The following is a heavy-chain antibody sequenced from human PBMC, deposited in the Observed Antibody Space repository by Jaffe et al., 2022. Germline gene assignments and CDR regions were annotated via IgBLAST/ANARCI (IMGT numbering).Heavy chain of an antibody. CDR1: GFTFGDYY. J-gene: IGHJ4*02. CDR2: IRSSFYGGTT. D-gene: IGHD2-15*01. CDR3: TRDCNGGACNWYFDY. V-gene: IGHV3-49*04. Sequence: EVQLVESGGGLLQPGRSLRLSCTTSGFTFGDYYMSWVRQAPGRGLEWVASIRSSFYGGTTEYAASVKGRFTISRDNSKSIAYLQMNSLKTEDTAIYYCTRDCNGGACNWYFDYWGQGTLVTVSS.